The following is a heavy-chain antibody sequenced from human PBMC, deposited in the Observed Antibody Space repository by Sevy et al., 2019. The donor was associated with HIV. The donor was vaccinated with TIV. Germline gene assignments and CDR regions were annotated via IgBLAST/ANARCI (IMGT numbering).Heavy chain of an antibody. D-gene: IGHD3-22*01. Sequence: GGSLRLSCAASGFTFSSYAMSWVRLAPGKGLEWVSAISGSGGSTYYADSVKGRFTISRDNSKNTLYLQMNSLRAEDTAVYYCATSGYYPPFTAFWGQGTLVTVSS. V-gene: IGHV3-23*01. J-gene: IGHJ4*02. CDR2: ISGSGGST. CDR3: ATSGYYPPFTAF. CDR1: GFTFSSYA.